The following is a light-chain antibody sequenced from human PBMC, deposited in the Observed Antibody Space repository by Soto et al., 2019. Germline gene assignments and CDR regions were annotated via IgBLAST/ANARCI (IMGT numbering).Light chain of an antibody. Sequence: IVLTQSPGTLSLSPGERATLSCRASQSVSSTYIAWYQQNPGQAPRLLIYGASSRATGIPDMFSGSGSGTDFTLTISRLEPEDFAVYFCQQYGRSPPFTFGQGTKVEIK. V-gene: IGKV3-20*01. CDR3: QQYGRSPPFT. J-gene: IGKJ2*01. CDR2: GAS. CDR1: QSVSSTY.